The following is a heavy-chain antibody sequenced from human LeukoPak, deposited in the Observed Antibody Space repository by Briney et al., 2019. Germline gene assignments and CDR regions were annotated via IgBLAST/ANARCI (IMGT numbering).Heavy chain of an antibody. J-gene: IGHJ4*02. CDR1: GFTFSSYS. CDR2: ISWNSGSI. CDR3: AKDKGGYSYGYLDY. V-gene: IGHV3-9*01. Sequence: GGSLRLSCAASGFTFSSYSMNWVRQAPGKGLEWVSGISWNSGSIGYADSVKGRFTISRDNAKNSLYLQMNSLRAEDTALYYCAKDKGGYSYGYLDYWGQGTLVTVSS. D-gene: IGHD5-18*01.